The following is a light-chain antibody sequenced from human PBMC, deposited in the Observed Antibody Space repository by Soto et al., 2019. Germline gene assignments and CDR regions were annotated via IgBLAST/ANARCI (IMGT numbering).Light chain of an antibody. J-gene: IGLJ2*01. CDR1: NIGGRN. V-gene: IGLV3-21*02. Sequence: SYELTRPPSVSVAPGQTARIACGGNNIGGRNVHWYQQKPGQAPVLVVYDDSDRPSGIPERISGSKSGNTAALTISRVEAGDEADYYCQVWDGSSDPVVFGGGTKLTVL. CDR2: DDS. CDR3: QVWDGSSDPVV.